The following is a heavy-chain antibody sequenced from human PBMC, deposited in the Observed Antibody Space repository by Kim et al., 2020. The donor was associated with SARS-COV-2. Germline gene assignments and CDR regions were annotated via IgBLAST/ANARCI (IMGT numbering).Heavy chain of an antibody. CDR2: IYYSGST. J-gene: IGHJ4*02. CDR1: GGSISSGGYY. Sequence: SETLSLTCTVSGGSISSGGYYWSWIRQHPGKGLEWIGYIYYSGSTYYNPSLKSRVTISVDTSKNQFSLKLSSVTAADTAVYYCARGGSGWQLGGYWGQGTLVPVSS. V-gene: IGHV4-31*03. D-gene: IGHD6-19*01. CDR3: ARGGSGWQLGGY.